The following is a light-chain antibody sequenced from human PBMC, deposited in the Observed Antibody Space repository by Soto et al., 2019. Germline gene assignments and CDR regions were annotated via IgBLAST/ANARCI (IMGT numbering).Light chain of an antibody. Sequence: EIVLTPSPATLSLSPLERATLSWWASQSVSSYLAWYQQKPGQAPRLLIYDASNRATGIPARFSGSGSGTDFTLTISSLEPEDFAVYYCQQRSNWPITFGLGTRLENK. CDR1: QSVSSY. CDR2: DAS. V-gene: IGKV3-11*01. J-gene: IGKJ5*01. CDR3: QQRSNWPIT.